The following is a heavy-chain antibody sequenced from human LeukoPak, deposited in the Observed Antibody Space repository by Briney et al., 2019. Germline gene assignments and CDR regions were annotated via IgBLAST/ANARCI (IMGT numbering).Heavy chain of an antibody. D-gene: IGHD6-13*01. CDR3: ARDRDSSSWSSRRVGDYFDY. Sequence: PGGSLRLSCAASGFTFDDYAMHWVRQAPGKGLEWVSGISWNSGSIGYADSVKGRFTIFRDNAKNSLYLQMNSLRAEDTAVYYCARDRDSSSWSSRRVGDYFDYWGQGTLVTVSS. CDR2: ISWNSGSI. J-gene: IGHJ4*02. V-gene: IGHV3-9*01. CDR1: GFTFDDYA.